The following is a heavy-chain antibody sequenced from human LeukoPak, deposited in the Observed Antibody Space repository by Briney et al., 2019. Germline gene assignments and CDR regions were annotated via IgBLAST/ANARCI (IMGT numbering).Heavy chain of an antibody. D-gene: IGHD6-19*01. CDR1: GFTFSSYG. CDR2: ISYDGSNK. J-gene: IGHJ6*02. Sequence: PGGSLRLSCAASGFTFSSYGMHWVRQAPGKGLEWVAVISYDGSNKYYADSVKGRFTISRDNSKNTLYLQMNSLRAEDTAVYYCAKGVGWSSGWYENYYYGMDVWGQGTTVTVSS. CDR3: AKGVGWSSGWYENYYYGMDV. V-gene: IGHV3-30*18.